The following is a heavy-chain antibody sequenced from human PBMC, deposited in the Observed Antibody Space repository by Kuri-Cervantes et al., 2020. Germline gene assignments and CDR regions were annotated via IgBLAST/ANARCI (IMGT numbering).Heavy chain of an antibody. CDR1: GFTFSSYG. D-gene: IGHD3-22*01. Sequence: GESLKISCAASGFTFSSYGMHWVRQAPGKGLEWVANIKQDGSEKYYVDSVKGRFTISRDNAKNSLYLQMNSLRAEDTALYYCAKSHTYYYDSSGHKAPRFDYWGQGTLVTVSS. CDR3: AKSHTYYYDSSGHKAPRFDY. CDR2: IKQDGSEK. J-gene: IGHJ4*02. V-gene: IGHV3-7*03.